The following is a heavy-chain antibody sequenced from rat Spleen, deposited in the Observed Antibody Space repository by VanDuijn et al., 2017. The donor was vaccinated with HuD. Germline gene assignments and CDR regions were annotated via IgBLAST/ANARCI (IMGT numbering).Heavy chain of an antibody. Sequence: EVQLVESGGGLVQPGRSMRLSCAASGFTFSNYYMAWVRQAPTKGLEWVASISPGGSSTYYRDPVKGRFTVSRDNAKSTLYLQMDSLRSEDTATYYCVRQDTSGYSNWFAYWGQGTLVTVSS. V-gene: IGHV5-25*01. D-gene: IGHD4-3*01. CDR2: ISPGGSST. CDR3: VRQDTSGYSNWFAY. J-gene: IGHJ3*01. CDR1: GFTFSNYY.